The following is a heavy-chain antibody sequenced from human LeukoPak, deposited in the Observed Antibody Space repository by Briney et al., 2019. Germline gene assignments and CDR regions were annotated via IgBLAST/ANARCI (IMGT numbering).Heavy chain of an antibody. Sequence: GGSLRLSCAASGFTVSSNYMSWVRQAPGKGLEWVSAISGSGGSTYYADSVKGRFTISRDNSKNTLYLQMNSLRAEDTAVYYCAKFLIAGAGTFDYWGQGTLVTVSS. D-gene: IGHD6-19*01. CDR3: AKFLIAGAGTFDY. CDR2: ISGSGGST. J-gene: IGHJ4*02. V-gene: IGHV3-23*01. CDR1: GFTVSSNY.